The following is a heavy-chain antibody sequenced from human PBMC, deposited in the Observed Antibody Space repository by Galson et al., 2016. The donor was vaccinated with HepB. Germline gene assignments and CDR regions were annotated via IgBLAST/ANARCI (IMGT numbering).Heavy chain of an antibody. J-gene: IGHJ6*02. CDR2: ISGSGGST. D-gene: IGHD2-2*01. CDR3: AKALGYCSSTSCFLYYYYAMDV. CDR1: GFTFSSYA. Sequence: LRLSCAASGFTFSSYAMSWVRQAPGKGLEWVSAISGSGGSTHYADSVKGRFTISRDNSKNTLYLQMNSLRAEDTALYYCAKALGYCSSTSCFLYYYYAMDVWGQGTTATVSS. V-gene: IGHV3-23*01.